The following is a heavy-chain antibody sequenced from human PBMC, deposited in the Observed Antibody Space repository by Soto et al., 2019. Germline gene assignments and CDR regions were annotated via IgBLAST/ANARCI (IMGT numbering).Heavy chain of an antibody. D-gene: IGHD1-7*01. CDR2: IIPIFGTA. Sequence: SVKVSCKASGGTFSSYAISWVRQAPGQGLEWMGGIIPIFGTANYAQKFQGRVTITADESTSTAYMELSSLRSEDTAVYYCASDPLYNWNYGFYYYGMDVWGQGTTVTVSS. CDR3: ASDPLYNWNYGFYYYGMDV. V-gene: IGHV1-69*13. J-gene: IGHJ6*02. CDR1: GGTFSSYA.